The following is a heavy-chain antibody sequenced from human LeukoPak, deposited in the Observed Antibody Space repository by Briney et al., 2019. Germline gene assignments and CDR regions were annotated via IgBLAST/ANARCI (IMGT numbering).Heavy chain of an antibody. Sequence: GGSLRLSCAASGFTFSSYAMSWVRQAPGKGLECVSAISGSGGSTNYADSVKGRFTISRDNSKNTLYLQLNSLRAEDTAVYYCAKDSEDSSGWIDYWGQGTLVTVSS. CDR2: ISGSGGST. V-gene: IGHV3-23*01. CDR1: GFTFSSYA. D-gene: IGHD6-19*01. J-gene: IGHJ4*02. CDR3: AKDSEDSSGWIDY.